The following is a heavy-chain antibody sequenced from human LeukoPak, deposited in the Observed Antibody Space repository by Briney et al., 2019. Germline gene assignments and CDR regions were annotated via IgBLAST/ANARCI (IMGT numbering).Heavy chain of an antibody. Sequence: PGGSLRLSCAASGFTFSDYWMHWVRQAPGKGLVWVSRISSDGSRVTYADSVKGRFTISRDNAKNTLYLQMNSLRAEDTAVYYCAKGVKQIVVVTAQRYLDYWGQGTLVTVSS. CDR3: AKGVKQIVVVTAQRYLDY. CDR1: GFTFSDYW. CDR2: ISSDGSRV. D-gene: IGHD2-21*02. J-gene: IGHJ4*02. V-gene: IGHV3-74*01.